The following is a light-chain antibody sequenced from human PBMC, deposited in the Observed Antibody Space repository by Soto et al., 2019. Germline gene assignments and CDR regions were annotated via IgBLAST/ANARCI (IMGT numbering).Light chain of an antibody. V-gene: IGKV3D-15*01. CDR3: QQYHDWPPLT. CDR2: GAS. Sequence: EIIMTQSPATLSVSPGEXATLSCRASQSINRNLAWYQQKPGQAPRLLFYGASSRATGVPDRFSVSGSGTDFTLTISRLEPEDFAVYYCQQYHDWPPLTFGGGTKVENK. CDR1: QSINRN. J-gene: IGKJ4*01.